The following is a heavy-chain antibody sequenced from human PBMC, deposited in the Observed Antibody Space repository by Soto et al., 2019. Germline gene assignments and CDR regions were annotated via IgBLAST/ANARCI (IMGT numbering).Heavy chain of an antibody. V-gene: IGHV1-2*02. D-gene: IGHD6-13*01. J-gene: IGHJ4*02. CDR1: GYSFTNHF. Sequence: QVQLVQSGAEVRKPGASVKVSCKTFGYSFTNHFLNWVRQAPGEGLEWMGWISPISGATSYAQRFQGRVTMTRDTSNSTIYMEMTSPKSDDTAVYYCTRGASWYDYWGQGTPVTVS. CDR2: ISPISGAT. CDR3: TRGASWYDY.